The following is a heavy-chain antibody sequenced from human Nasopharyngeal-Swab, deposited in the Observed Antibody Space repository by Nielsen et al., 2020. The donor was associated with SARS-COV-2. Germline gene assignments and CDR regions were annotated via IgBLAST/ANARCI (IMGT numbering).Heavy chain of an antibody. J-gene: IGHJ4*02. CDR3: AREGIVGATNGLDY. D-gene: IGHD1-26*01. Sequence: GGFLRLSCAAPGFTFSSYGMHWVRQAPGKGLEWVAVIWYDGSNKYYADSVKGRFTISRDNSKKTLYLQMNSLRAEDTAVYYCAREGIVGATNGLDYWGQGTLVTVSS. CDR2: IWYDGSNK. CDR1: GFTFSSYG. V-gene: IGHV3-33*01.